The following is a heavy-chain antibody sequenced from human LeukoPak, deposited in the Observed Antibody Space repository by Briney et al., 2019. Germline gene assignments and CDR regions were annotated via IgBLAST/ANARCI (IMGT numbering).Heavy chain of an antibody. CDR1: GFIFSSYG. D-gene: IGHD4/OR15-4a*01. J-gene: IGHJ4*02. CDR2: TRSDGSDK. Sequence: GGSLRLSCVASGFIFSSYGMHWVRQAPGKGLEWVAFTRSDGSDKYYTDSVKGRFTISRDNSKNTLYLQMNSLRAEDTAVYYCGKHDGASDYWGQGTLVTVSS. CDR3: GKHDGASDY. V-gene: IGHV3-30*02.